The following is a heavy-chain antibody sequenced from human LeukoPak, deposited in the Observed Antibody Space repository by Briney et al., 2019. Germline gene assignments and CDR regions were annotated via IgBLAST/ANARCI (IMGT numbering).Heavy chain of an antibody. CDR3: ARGDRAMKHDAFDI. V-gene: IGHV3-11*01. Sequence: GGSLGLSCAASGFTFSDYHMNWIRRATGKGLEWVSYISSSGFTIYFADSVKGRFTISRDNAKKSLYLQMNSLRAEDTAVYYCARGDRAMKHDAFDIWGQGTMVTVSS. CDR1: GFTFSDYH. D-gene: IGHD5-18*01. J-gene: IGHJ3*02. CDR2: ISSSGFTI.